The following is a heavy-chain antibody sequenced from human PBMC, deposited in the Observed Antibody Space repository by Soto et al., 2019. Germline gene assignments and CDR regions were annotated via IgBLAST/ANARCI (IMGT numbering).Heavy chain of an antibody. V-gene: IGHV1-18*01. J-gene: IGHJ4*02. CDR1: GYTFTSYG. CDR2: ISAYNGNT. D-gene: IGHD3-9*01. CDR3: ARDGTTTYYDILTGYYCFDY. Sequence: QVQLVQSGAEVKKPGASVKVSCKASGYTFTSYGISWVRQAPGQGLEWRGWISAYNGNTNYAQKLQGRVTMTTDTSTSTAYMELRSLRSDDTAVYYCARDGTTTYYDILTGYYCFDYWGQGTLVTVSS.